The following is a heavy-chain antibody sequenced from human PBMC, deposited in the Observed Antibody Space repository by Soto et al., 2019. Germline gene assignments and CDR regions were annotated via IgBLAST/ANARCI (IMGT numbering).Heavy chain of an antibody. CDR3: ARDVIGIVVVPAAKSRYYYGMDV. V-gene: IGHV1-69*13. D-gene: IGHD2-2*01. J-gene: IGHJ6*02. Sequence: RASVKVSCKASGGTFSSYAISWVRQAPGQGLEWMGGIIPIFGTANYAQKFQGRVTITADESTSTAYMELSSLRSEDTAVYYCARDVIGIVVVPAAKSRYYYGMDVWGQGTTVTVSS. CDR2: IIPIFGTA. CDR1: GGTFSSYA.